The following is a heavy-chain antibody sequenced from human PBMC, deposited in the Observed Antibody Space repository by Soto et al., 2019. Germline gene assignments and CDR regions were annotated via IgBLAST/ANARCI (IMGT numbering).Heavy chain of an antibody. Sequence: LSLTCTVSGGSISSGDYYWSWIRQPPGKGLEWIGYIYYSGSTYYNPSLKSRVTISVDTSKNQFSLKLSSVTAADTAVYYCARGGVSNYLGTEYGMDVWGQGTTVTVSS. CDR2: IYYSGST. V-gene: IGHV4-30-4*01. CDR3: ARGGVSNYLGTEYGMDV. J-gene: IGHJ6*02. CDR1: GGSISSGDYY. D-gene: IGHD4-4*01.